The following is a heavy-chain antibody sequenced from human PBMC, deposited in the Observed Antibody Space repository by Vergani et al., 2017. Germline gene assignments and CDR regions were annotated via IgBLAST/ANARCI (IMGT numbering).Heavy chain of an antibody. D-gene: IGHD3-3*01. CDR3: AGDYDFWSGYVY. J-gene: IGHJ4*02. CDR1: GFTFSNAW. V-gene: IGHV3-15*01. Sequence: EVQLVESGGGLVKPGGSLRLSCAASGFTFSNAWMSWVRQAPGKGLEWVGRIKSKTDGGTTDYAAPVKGRFTISRDDSKNTLYLQMNSLRAEDTAVYYCAGDYDFWSGYVYWGQGTLVTVSS. CDR2: IKSKTDGGTT.